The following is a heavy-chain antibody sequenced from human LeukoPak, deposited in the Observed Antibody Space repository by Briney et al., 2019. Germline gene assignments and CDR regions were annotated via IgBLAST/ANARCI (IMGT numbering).Heavy chain of an antibody. J-gene: IGHJ3*02. V-gene: IGHV5-51*01. CDR2: IYPGDSDT. D-gene: IGHD6-19*01. CDR3: ARLQAVAGTLGAFDI. CDR1: GYSFTSYW. Sequence: GESLEISCKGSGYSFTSYWIGWVRQMPGKGLEWMGIIYPGDSDTRYSPSFQGQVTISADKSISTAYLQWSSLKASDTAMYYCARLQAVAGTLGAFDIWGQGTMVTVSS.